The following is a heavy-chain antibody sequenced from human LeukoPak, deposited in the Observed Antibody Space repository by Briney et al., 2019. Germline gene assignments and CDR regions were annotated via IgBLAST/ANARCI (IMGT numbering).Heavy chain of an antibody. CDR1: GGSFSSHY. V-gene: IGHV4-34*01. J-gene: IGHJ4*02. D-gene: IGHD5-18*01. CDR2: INPRGST. Sequence: SETLSLTCVVSGGSFSSHYWTWIRQPPGKGLEWIGEINPRGSTNYNPSLESRVTISLDTSKNQFSLKLSSVTAADAAVYYCARAGYSYGTGYYFDYWGQGALVTVSS. CDR3: ARAGYSYGTGYYFDY.